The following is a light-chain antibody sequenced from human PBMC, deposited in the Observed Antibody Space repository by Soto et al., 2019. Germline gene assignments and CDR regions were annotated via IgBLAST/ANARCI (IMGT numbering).Light chain of an antibody. CDR2: GAS. V-gene: IGKV3D-20*02. Sequence: EIVLTQSPGTLSLSPGERATLSCRASQSVSSTYLIWYQQKPGQAPRLLIYGASSRATGVPDRFSGGGSGTDFTLTISRLEPEDFAVYYCQQRSNWPRTFGQGTKVDIK. J-gene: IGKJ1*01. CDR3: QQRSNWPRT. CDR1: QSVSSTY.